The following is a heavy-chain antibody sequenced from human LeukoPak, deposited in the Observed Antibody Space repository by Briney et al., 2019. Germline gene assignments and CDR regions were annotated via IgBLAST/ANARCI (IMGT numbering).Heavy chain of an antibody. V-gene: IGHV3-74*01. J-gene: IGHJ4*02. Sequence: PGGSLRLSCAAPGFTFSSYWMHWVRQAPGKGLVWVSRINSDGSSTSYADSVKGRFTISRDNAKNTLYLQMNSLRAEDTAVYCCARFLGYCSSTSCYKSGSHYWGQGTLVTVSS. CDR1: GFTFSSYW. D-gene: IGHD2-2*02. CDR2: INSDGSST. CDR3: ARFLGYCSSTSCYKSGSHY.